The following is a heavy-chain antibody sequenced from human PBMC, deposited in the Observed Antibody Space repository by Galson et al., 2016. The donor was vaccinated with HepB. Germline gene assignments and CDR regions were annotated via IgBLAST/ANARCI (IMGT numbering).Heavy chain of an antibody. J-gene: IGHJ4*02. Sequence: SLRLSCAASGFTFSTYGMHWVRQAPGKALEWVAVISYDGSHKYYADSVKGRFTVSRDNSKNTLYLQMNSLRAEDTAVYYCAKDPHPYSSSGYYFDYWGQGTLVTVSS. CDR1: GFTFSTYG. CDR3: AKDPHPYSSSGYYFDY. CDR2: ISYDGSHK. V-gene: IGHV3-30*18. D-gene: IGHD6-13*01.